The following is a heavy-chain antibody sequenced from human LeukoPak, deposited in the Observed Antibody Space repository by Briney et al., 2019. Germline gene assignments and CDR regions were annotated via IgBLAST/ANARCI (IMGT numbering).Heavy chain of an antibody. CDR3: ARDQGSGWYTGFDY. CDR2: IVSDGITT. Sequence: PGGSLRLSCAASGLTYHNTWMHWIRQAPGKGLVWVSRIVSDGITTTYADSVKGRFTISRDNSKNTLYLQMGSLRAEDMAVYYCARDQGSGWYTGFDYWGQGTLVTVSS. J-gene: IGHJ4*02. D-gene: IGHD6-19*01. CDR1: GLTYHNTW. V-gene: IGHV3-74*01.